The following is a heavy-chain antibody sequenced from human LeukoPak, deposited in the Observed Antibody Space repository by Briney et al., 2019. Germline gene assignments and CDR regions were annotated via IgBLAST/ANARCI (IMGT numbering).Heavy chain of an antibody. CDR2: IIPIFGTA. CDR3: ARDTGLSGVVVRDYYYMDV. D-gene: IGHD3-3*01. J-gene: IGHJ6*03. Sequence: GASVKVSCKASGGTFSSYAISWVRQAPGQGLEWMGGIIPIFGTANYAQKFQGRVTITTDESTSTAYMELSSLRSEDTAVYYYARDTGLSGVVVRDYYYMDVWGKGTTVTVSS. V-gene: IGHV1-69*05. CDR1: GGTFSSYA.